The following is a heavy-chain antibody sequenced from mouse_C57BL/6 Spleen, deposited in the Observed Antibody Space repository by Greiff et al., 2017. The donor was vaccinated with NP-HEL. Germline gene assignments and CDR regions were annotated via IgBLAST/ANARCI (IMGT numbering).Heavy chain of an antibody. CDR3: ARLHYYGSSYGYFDV. V-gene: IGHV5-17*01. J-gene: IGHJ1*03. CDR2: ISSGSSTI. CDR1: GFTFSDYG. Sequence: EVKLQESGGGLVKPGGSLKLSCAASGFTFSDYGMHWVRQAPEKGLEWVAYISSGSSTIYYADTVKGRFTISRDNAKNTLFLQMTSLRSEDTAMYYCARLHYYGSSYGYFDVWGTGTTVTVSS. D-gene: IGHD1-1*01.